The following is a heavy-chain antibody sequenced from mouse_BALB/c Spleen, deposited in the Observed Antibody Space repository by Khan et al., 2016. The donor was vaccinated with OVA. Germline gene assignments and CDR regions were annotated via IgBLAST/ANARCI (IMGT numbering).Heavy chain of an antibody. CDR2: INPSTGYT. D-gene: IGHD1-1*01. J-gene: IGHJ3*01. CDR1: GYTFTSYW. Sequence: QVQLKQSGAELAKPGASVKMSCKASGYTFTSYWMHWVKQRPGQGLEWIGYINPSTGYTEYNQRFKDKATLTADKSSSTAYMQLSSLTSEEFSVYCCANHGSSSAWLTYWGQGTLVTVSA. V-gene: IGHV1-7*01. CDR3: ANHGSSSAWLTY.